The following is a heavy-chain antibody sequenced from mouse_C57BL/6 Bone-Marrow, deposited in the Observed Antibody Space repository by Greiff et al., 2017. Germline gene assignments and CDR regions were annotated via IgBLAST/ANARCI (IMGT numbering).Heavy chain of an antibody. J-gene: IGHJ3*01. V-gene: IGHV1-59*01. Sequence: QVQLQQPGAELVRPGTSVKLSCTASGYTFTSSWMHWVKQRPGQGLEWIGVIDPSDSYTNYNQKFKGKATLTVDTSSSTAYMQLSSLTSEVSAVYYCALRRPAVAYWGQGTLVTVSA. CDR3: ALRRPAVAY. CDR1: GYTFTSSW. D-gene: IGHD1-2*01. CDR2: IDPSDSYT.